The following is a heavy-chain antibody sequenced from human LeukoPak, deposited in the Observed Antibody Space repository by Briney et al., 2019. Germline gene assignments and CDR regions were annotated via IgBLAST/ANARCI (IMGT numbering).Heavy chain of an antibody. J-gene: IGHJ4*02. V-gene: IGHV3-48*01. CDR2: IGYSGSPI. CDR3: TMGVELLPY. Sequence: GGSLRLSCAGSGDSFISHTMIWVRQAPGKGLEWISYIGYSGSPIYYADSVKGRFGISRDDAKTSLYLQMNSLRVEDTAVYYCTMGVELLPYWGQGTLVTVSS. CDR1: GDSFISHT. D-gene: IGHD1-26*01.